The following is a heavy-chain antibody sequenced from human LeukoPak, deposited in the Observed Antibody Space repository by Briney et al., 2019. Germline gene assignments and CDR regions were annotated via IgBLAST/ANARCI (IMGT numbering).Heavy chain of an antibody. CDR1: GFTVSSNY. J-gene: IGHJ4*02. V-gene: IGHV3-53*01. CDR3: AKGGVDPHPIY. D-gene: IGHD5-12*01. Sequence: PGGSLRLSCTASGFTVSSNYMSWVRQAPGQGLEWLSVIYSGGNTYYADSVKGRFTISRDNSKNTVYLQMNNLRAEDTAVYYCAKGGVDPHPIYWGRGTLVTVSS. CDR2: IYSGGNT.